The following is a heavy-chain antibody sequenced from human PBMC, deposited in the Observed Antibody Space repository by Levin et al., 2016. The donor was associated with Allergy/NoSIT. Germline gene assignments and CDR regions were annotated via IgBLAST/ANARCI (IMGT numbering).Heavy chain of an antibody. V-gene: IGHV1-18*01. D-gene: IGHD4-17*01. Sequence: ASVKVSCKTSGYTFSISGISWVRQAPGQGLEWMAWISPYSGSTNYAQKFQGRVTMTTDSSTSTTYMELRSLRSDDTAVYYCARDKDYVVDYWGQGTLVTVSS. CDR3: ARDKDYVVDY. CDR1: GYTFSISG. J-gene: IGHJ4*02. CDR2: ISPYSGST.